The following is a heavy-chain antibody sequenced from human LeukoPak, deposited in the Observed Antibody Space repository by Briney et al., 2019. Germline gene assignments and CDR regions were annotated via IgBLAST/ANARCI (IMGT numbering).Heavy chain of an antibody. V-gene: IGHV4-59*01. D-gene: IGHD3-22*01. J-gene: IGHJ4*02. CDR3: ASTGSSGYPFDY. CDR2: IYGSGYT. Sequence: SETLSLTCTVSGGSISGWYWSWIRQPPGKGLEWIGYIYGSGYTNYNPSLKSRVTMSIDTSKNHFSLKLTSVTAADTAVYYCASTGSSGYPFDYWGQGTLVTVSS. CDR1: GGSISGWY.